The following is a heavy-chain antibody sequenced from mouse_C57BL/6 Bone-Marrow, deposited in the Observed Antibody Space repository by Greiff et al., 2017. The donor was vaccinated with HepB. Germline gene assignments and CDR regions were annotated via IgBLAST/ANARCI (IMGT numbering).Heavy chain of an antibody. CDR1: GFTFSSYG. V-gene: IGHV5-6*01. CDR3: ARQYYYGIRRDWYFDV. J-gene: IGHJ1*03. Sequence: EVKLVESGGDLVKPGGSLKLSCAASGFTFSSYGMSWVRQTPDKRLEWVATISSGGSYTYYPDSVKGRFTISRDNAKNTLYLQMSSLKSEDTAMYYCARQYYYGIRRDWYFDVWGTGTTVTVSS. D-gene: IGHD1-1*01. CDR2: ISSGGSYT.